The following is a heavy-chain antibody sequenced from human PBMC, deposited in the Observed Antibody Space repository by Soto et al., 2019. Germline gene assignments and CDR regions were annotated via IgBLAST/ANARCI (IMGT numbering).Heavy chain of an antibody. V-gene: IGHV1-8*01. CDR1: GYTFTSYD. D-gene: IGHD6-13*01. CDR3: ASTYSSSWYAIYFDY. CDR2: MNPNSGNT. Sequence: ASVKVSCKASGYTFTSYDINWVRQATGQGLEWMGWMNPNSGNTGYAQKFQGRVTITRDTSASTAYMELSSLRSEDTAVYYCASTYSSSWYAIYFDYWGQGTLVTVSS. J-gene: IGHJ4*02.